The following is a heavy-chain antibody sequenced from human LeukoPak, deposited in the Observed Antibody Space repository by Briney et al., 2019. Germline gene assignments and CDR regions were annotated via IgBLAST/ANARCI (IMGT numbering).Heavy chain of an antibody. CDR2: ISFDGSNE. J-gene: IGHJ6*04. D-gene: IGHD2-2*01. V-gene: IGHV3-30*09. Sequence: GGSLRLSCAASGFTFSSYAMHWVRQAPGKGLEWVAVISFDGSNEYSADSVKGRFAISRDNSKNTLDLQMNSLRAEDTAVYYCARDRRYCITYSCYTSASYYYYFMDVWGKGTTVTVSS. CDR1: GFTFSSYA. CDR3: ARDRRYCITYSCYTSASYYYYFMDV.